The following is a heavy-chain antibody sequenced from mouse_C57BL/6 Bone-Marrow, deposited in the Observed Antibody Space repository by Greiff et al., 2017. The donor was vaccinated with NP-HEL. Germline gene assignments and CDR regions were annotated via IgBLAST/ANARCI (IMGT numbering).Heavy chain of an antibody. CDR1: GYTFTDYY. D-gene: IGHD1-1*01. J-gene: IGHJ4*01. V-gene: IGHV1-76*01. CDR3: ARSYYYGSSYGPYAMDY. CDR2: IYPGSGNT. Sequence: VKLMESGAELVRPGASVKLSCKASGYTFTDYYINWVKQRPGQGLEWIARIYPGSGNTYYNEKFKGKATLTAEKSSSTAYMQLSSLTSEDSAVYFCARSYYYGSSYGPYAMDYWGQGTSVTVSS.